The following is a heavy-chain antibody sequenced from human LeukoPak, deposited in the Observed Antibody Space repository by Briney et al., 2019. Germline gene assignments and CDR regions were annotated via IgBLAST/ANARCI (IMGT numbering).Heavy chain of an antibody. V-gene: IGHV3-23*01. Sequence: GGSLRLSCAASGFTFSSYAMSWVRQAPGKGLEWVPAISGSGGSTYYADSVKGRFTISRDNSKNTLYLQMNSLRAEDTAVYYCAKDPYYYDSMGYWGQGTLVTVSS. CDR1: GFTFSSYA. CDR3: AKDPYYYDSMGY. CDR2: ISGSGGST. J-gene: IGHJ4*02. D-gene: IGHD3-22*01.